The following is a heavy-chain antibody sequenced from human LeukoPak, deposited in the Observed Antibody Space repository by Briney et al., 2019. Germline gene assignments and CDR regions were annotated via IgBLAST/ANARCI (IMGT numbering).Heavy chain of an antibody. CDR3: AREGYCSSTSCYEDYNWFDP. CDR1: GYTFTGYY. CDR2: INPSGGST. Sequence: GASVKVSCKASGYTFTGYYMHWVRQAPGQGLEWMGIINPSGGSTSYAQKFQGRVTMTRDMSTSTVYMELSSLRSEDTAVYYCAREGYCSSTSCYEDYNWFDPWGQGTLVTVSS. V-gene: IGHV1-46*01. D-gene: IGHD2-2*01. J-gene: IGHJ5*02.